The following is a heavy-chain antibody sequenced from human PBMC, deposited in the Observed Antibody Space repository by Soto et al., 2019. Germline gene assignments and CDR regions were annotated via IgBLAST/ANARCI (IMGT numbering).Heavy chain of an antibody. D-gene: IGHD4-17*01. J-gene: IGHJ4*02. CDR3: ARDSFNDYGDYEKLFDF. V-gene: IGHV1-69*04. CDR2: IIPIIGIT. CDR1: GGTFSTYT. Sequence: SVKVSCKAPGGTFSTYTITWVRQAPGQGLEWMGRIIPIIGITNYAQKFQGRVTISADKFTSTAYMELSSLRSEDTAVYYCARDSFNDYGDYEKLFDFWGQGTLVTVSS.